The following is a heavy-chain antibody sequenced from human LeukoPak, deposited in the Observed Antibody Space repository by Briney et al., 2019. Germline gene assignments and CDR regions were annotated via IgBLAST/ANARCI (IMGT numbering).Heavy chain of an antibody. CDR1: GGSISSYY. V-gene: IGHV4-4*07. CDR3: ARDRSLGELTTESPSFDH. CDR2: IYTSGST. J-gene: IGHJ4*02. D-gene: IGHD3-16*01. Sequence: SETLSLTCTVSGGSISSYYWSWIRQPAGKGLEWIGRIYTSGSTNYNPSLKSRVTMSVDTSKNQLSLKLSSVTAADTAVYYCARDRSLGELTTESPSFDHWGQGTLVTVSS.